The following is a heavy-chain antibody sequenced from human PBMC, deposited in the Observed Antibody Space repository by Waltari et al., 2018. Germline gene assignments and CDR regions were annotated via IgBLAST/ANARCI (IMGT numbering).Heavy chain of an antibody. CDR3: ESMTYHYDSDGLLTDVIDL. Sequence: DVQVVESGGGLVQPGGSLRLSCAASGFSVTNKYMNWVRPAPGKGLELVSIRYSAWARYYADAVPGRFTVSRDNFRNTLYLQMNSLRAEDTAVYYCESMTYHYDSDGLLTDVIDLWGQGTKVTVSS. D-gene: IGHD3-9*01. V-gene: IGHV3-66*02. CDR2: RYSAWAR. CDR1: GFSVTNKY. J-gene: IGHJ3*01.